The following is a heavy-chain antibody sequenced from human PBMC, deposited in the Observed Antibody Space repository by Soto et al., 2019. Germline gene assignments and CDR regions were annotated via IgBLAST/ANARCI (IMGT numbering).Heavy chain of an antibody. CDR3: ARHGSGSVYFAFDY. J-gene: IGHJ4*01. CDR2: IYYTGST. D-gene: IGHD6-25*01. CDR1: GVSINDYF. V-gene: IGHV4-59*08. Sequence: SETLSLTCAVSGVSINDYFWSWVRQSPGKGLEWIGNIYYTGSTNYDPSLNSRVTMAVDTFKSELSLNLRSVTAADTATYYCARHGSGSVYFAFDYWGQG.